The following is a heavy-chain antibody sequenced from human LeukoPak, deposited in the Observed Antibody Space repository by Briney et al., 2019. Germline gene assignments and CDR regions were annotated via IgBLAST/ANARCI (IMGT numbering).Heavy chain of an antibody. V-gene: IGHV3-30*04. CDR3: ARVRCSGGSCYLTNAMDV. Sequence: PGGSLRPSCAASGFTFSSYAMHWVRQALGKGLEWVAVISYDGSNKYYADSVKGRFTISRDNSKNTLYLQMNSLRAEDTAVYYCARVRCSGGSCYLTNAMDVWGKGTTVTVSS. CDR1: GFTFSSYA. CDR2: ISYDGSNK. J-gene: IGHJ6*04. D-gene: IGHD2-15*01.